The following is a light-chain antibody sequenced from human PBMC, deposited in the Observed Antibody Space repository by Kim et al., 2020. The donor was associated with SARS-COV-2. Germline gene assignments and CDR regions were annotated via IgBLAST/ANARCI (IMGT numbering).Light chain of an antibody. CDR1: QDINRF. V-gene: IGKV1-17*03. CDR3: LQHKSYPYS. Sequence: SASVGARVTITWRASQDINRFLAWFQQKPGKVPKRLIYHASTLQSGVPSRFSGSGSGTEFSLTISSLQPEDFATYYCLQHKSYPYSFGQGTKLEIK. CDR2: HAS. J-gene: IGKJ2*03.